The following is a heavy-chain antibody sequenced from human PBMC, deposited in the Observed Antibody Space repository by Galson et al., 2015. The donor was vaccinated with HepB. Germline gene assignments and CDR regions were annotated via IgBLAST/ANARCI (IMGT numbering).Heavy chain of an antibody. CDR2: INTDGSST. CDR1: GFPFSHYW. Sequence: SLRLSCAASGFPFSHYWMQWVRQAPGKGLAWVSRINTDGSSTHYADSVKGRFTISRDNAMNTVYLQLTSLRVEDTAVYYCARDSHGLNYFYGMDVWGQGTTVTVSS. V-gene: IGHV3-74*01. CDR3: ARDSHGLNYFYGMDV. J-gene: IGHJ6*02. D-gene: IGHD2-8*01.